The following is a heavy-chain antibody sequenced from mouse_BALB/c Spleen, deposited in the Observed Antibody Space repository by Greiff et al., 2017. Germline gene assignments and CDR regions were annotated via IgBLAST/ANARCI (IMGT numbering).Heavy chain of an antibody. CDR3: ARAVVDYYAMDY. CDR2: ILPGSGST. Sequence: QVQLKESGAELMKPGASVKISCKATGYTFSSYWIEWVKQRPGHGLEWIGEILPGSGSTNYNEKFKGKATFTADTSSNTAYMQLSSLTSEDSAVYYCARAVVDYYAMDYWGQGTSVTVSS. CDR1: GYTFSSYW. J-gene: IGHJ4*01. D-gene: IGHD1-1*01. V-gene: IGHV1-9*01.